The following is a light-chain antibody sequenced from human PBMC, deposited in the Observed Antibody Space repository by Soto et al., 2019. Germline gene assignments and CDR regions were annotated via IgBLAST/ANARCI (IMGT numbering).Light chain of an antibody. J-gene: IGKJ1*01. CDR2: DAS. CDR1: QSISSW. CDR3: QQYNSYLWT. Sequence: DIQMTQFPSTLSASVGDRVLITCRASQSISSWLAWYQQKPGKAPKLLIYDASSLESGVPSRFSGSGSGTEFTLTISSLQPDDFATYYCQQYNSYLWTFGQGTKVDI. V-gene: IGKV1-5*01.